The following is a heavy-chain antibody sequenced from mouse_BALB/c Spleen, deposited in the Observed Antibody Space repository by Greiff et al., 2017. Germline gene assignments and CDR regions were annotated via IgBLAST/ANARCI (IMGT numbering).Heavy chain of an antibody. D-gene: IGHD4-1*01. CDR2: ISSGGSYT. J-gene: IGHJ4*01. Sequence: EVKVVESGGGLVKPGGSLKLSCAASGFTFSSYAMSWVRQTPEKRLEWVATISSGGSYTYYPDSVKGRFTISRDNAKNTLYLQMSSLRSEDTAMYYCASLTGTGYAMDYWGQGTSVTVSS. V-gene: IGHV5-9-3*01. CDR3: ASLTGTGYAMDY. CDR1: GFTFSSYA.